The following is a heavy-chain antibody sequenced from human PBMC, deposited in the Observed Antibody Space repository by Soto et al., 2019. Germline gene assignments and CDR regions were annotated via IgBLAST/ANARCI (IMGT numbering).Heavy chain of an antibody. CDR2: ISKDGSNK. V-gene: IGHV3-30-3*01. Sequence: GGSLRLSCAASGFTFSSYAMHWVRQAPGKGLEWVAVISKDGSNKYYADSVKGRFTISRDNSKNTLYVQMNSLRAEDTAVYYCAKAVGITGTLPPFDYWGQGTLVTVSS. CDR3: AKAVGITGTLPPFDY. CDR1: GFTFSSYA. J-gene: IGHJ4*02. D-gene: IGHD1-7*01.